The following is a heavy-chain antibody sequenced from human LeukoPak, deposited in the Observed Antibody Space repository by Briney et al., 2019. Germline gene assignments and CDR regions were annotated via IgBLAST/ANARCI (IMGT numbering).Heavy chain of an antibody. J-gene: IGHJ4*02. V-gene: IGHV4-59*01. CDR2: IYYSGST. D-gene: IGHD6-13*01. CDR3: ARIYSSSWYGAPFDY. Sequence: PSETLSLTCTVSGVSISSYYWSWIRQPPGKGLEWIGYIYYSGSTNYNPSLKSRVTISVDTSKNQFSLKLSSVTAADTAVYYCARIYSSSWYGAPFDYWGQGTLVTVSS. CDR1: GVSISSYY.